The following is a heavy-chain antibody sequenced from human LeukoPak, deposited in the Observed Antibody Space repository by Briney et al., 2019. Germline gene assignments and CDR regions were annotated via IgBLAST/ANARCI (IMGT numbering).Heavy chain of an antibody. CDR1: GYTFTGYG. D-gene: IGHD3-10*01. CDR3: ARASMVRGERANWFDP. J-gene: IGHJ5*02. CDR2: ISAYNGNT. V-gene: IGHV1-18*01. Sequence: GASVKVSCKASGYTFTGYGISWVRQAPGQGLEWMGWISAYNGNTNYAQKLQGRITMTTDTSTSTAYMELRSLRSDDTAVYYCARASMVRGERANWFDPWGQGTLVTVSS.